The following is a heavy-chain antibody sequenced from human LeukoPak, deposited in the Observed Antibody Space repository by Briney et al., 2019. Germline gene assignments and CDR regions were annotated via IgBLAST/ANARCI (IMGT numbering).Heavy chain of an antibody. CDR3: GGRGYCSSTSCPDMPFDY. J-gene: IGHJ4*02. CDR2: IYSSGNT. D-gene: IGHD2-2*01. CDR1: GGSISSYF. Sequence: SETLSLTRTVSGGSISSYFWSWIRQPPGKGLEWIGYIYSSGNTNYNPSLKSRVTISVDTSKNQFSLKLSSVTAADTAVYYCGGRGYCSSTSCPDMPFDYWGQGTLVTVSS. V-gene: IGHV4-59*08.